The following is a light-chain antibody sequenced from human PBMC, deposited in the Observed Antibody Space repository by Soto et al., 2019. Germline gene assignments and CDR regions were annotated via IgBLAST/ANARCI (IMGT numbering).Light chain of an antibody. CDR2: DVS. J-gene: IGLJ1*01. CDR3: CSYAGSYTYV. V-gene: IGLV2-11*01. Sequence: QSVLTQPRSVSGSPGQSVTISCTGTSNDVGGYNYVSWYQQHPGKAPKLMIYDVSKRPSGVRDRFSGSKSGNTASLTISGLQGEDEADYYCCSYAGSYTYVFGTGTKVTVL. CDR1: SNDVGGYNY.